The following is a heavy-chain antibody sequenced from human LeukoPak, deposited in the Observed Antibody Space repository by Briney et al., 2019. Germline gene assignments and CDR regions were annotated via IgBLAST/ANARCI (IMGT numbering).Heavy chain of an antibody. V-gene: IGHV1-18*01. J-gene: IGHJ5*02. D-gene: IGHD6-19*01. CDR1: GYIFTSYG. Sequence: ASVKVSCKASGYIFTSYGISWVRQAPGQGLEWMGWISTYNGNTDYAQNLQGRVTLTTYTSTTTAYLELRSLTSDDTAVYYCARDPSNTSGWKTWFDPWGQGTLVTVSS. CDR3: ARDPSNTSGWKTWFDP. CDR2: ISTYNGNT.